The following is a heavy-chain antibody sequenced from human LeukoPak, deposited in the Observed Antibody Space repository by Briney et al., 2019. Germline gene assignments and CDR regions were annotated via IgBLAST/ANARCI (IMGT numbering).Heavy chain of an antibody. CDR2: ISGSGGST. J-gene: IGHJ4*02. CDR1: GFTFSSYA. D-gene: IGHD5-18*01. V-gene: IGHV3-23*01. Sequence: SGGSLRLSCAASGFTFSSYAMSWVRQAPRKGLEWVSAISGSGGSTYYADSVKGRFTISRDNSKNTLYLQMNSLRAEDTAVYYCAKVGGYSYGNFDYWGQGTLVTVSS. CDR3: AKVGGYSYGNFDY.